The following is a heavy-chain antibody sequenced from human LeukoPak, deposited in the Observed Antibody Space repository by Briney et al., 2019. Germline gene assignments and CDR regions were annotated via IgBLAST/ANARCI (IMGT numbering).Heavy chain of an antibody. CDR1: GASISSHY. CDR3: ARLKAVAGTSDWFDP. J-gene: IGHJ5*02. D-gene: IGHD6-13*01. CDR2: IYYSGST. Sequence: SETLSLTCTVSGASISSHYWSWIRQPPGKGLEWIGYIYYSGSTNYNPSLKSRVTISVDTSKKQFSLKLSSVTAADTAVYYCARLKAVAGTSDWFDPWGQGTLVTVST. V-gene: IGHV4-59*08.